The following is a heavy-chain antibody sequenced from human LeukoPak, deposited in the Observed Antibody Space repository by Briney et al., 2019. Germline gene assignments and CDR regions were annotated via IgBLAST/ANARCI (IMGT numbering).Heavy chain of an antibody. CDR1: GGTFSSYA. CDR2: IIPIFGTV. V-gene: IGHV1-69*06. CDR3: AREESHYYDSSGVGIPMGAFDI. Sequence: SVKVSCKASGGTFSSYAISWVRQAPGQGLEWMGGIIPIFGTVNYAQKFQGRVTITADKSTSTAYMELSSLRSEDTAVYYCAREESHYYDSSGVGIPMGAFDIWGQGTMVTVSS. D-gene: IGHD3-22*01. J-gene: IGHJ3*02.